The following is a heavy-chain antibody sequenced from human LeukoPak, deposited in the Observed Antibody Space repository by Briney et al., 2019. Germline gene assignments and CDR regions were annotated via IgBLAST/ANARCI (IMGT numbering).Heavy chain of an antibody. D-gene: IGHD2-8*02. Sequence: GGSLRLSCAASGFTVSRNYMNWVRQAPGKGLEWVSVIYSGGSTYYADSVKGRFTISRDNSKNTLYLQMNSLRAEDTAVYYCAKAGGQPARWYWYYYYMDVWGKGTTVTVSS. CDR3: AKAGGQPARWYWYYYYMDV. V-gene: IGHV3-53*01. CDR2: IYSGGST. J-gene: IGHJ6*03. CDR1: GFTVSRNY.